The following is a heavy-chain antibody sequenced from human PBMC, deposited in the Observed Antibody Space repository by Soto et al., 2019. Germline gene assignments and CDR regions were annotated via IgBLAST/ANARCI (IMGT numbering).Heavy chain of an antibody. Sequence: EVQLVESGGGLVQPGRSLRLSCAASGFTFDDYAMHWVRQAPGKVLEWVSGISWNSGSIGYADSVKGRFTISRDNAKNSLYLQMNSLRAEDTALYYCAKGIVGSTINWFDPWGQGTLVTVSS. V-gene: IGHV3-9*01. CDR2: ISWNSGSI. CDR1: GFTFDDYA. CDR3: AKGIVGSTINWFDP. D-gene: IGHD1-26*01. J-gene: IGHJ5*02.